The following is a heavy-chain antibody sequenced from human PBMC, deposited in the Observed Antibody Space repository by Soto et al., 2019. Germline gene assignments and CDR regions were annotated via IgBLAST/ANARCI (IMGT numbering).Heavy chain of an antibody. CDR2: IYSDGTT. Sequence: EVQLLESGGGLVQPGGSLRLSCAASGFTFSTYAMYWVRQAPGKGLEWVSTIYSDGTTSYADSVKGRFTISRDNFKNTLHLQMNSLRAEDTAVYYCAILSNWGQGTLVTVSS. D-gene: IGHD6-6*01. CDR1: GFTFSTYA. V-gene: IGHV3-23*05. J-gene: IGHJ4*02. CDR3: AILSN.